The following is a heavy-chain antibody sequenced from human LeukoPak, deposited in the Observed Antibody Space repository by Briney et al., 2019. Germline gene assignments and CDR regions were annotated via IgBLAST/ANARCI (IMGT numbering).Heavy chain of an antibody. D-gene: IGHD1-26*01. CDR3: AKSRWETYAVRAFEI. CDR1: GFTFSSYS. V-gene: IGHV3-23*01. Sequence: TGGSLRLSCAASGFTFSSYSMNWVRQAPGKGLEWVSAISGGGSTYNADSVKGRFTISRDNSKNSLYLQMNSLRAEDTAVYYCAKSRWETYAVRAFEIWGQGTMVTVSS. CDR2: ISGGGST. J-gene: IGHJ3*02.